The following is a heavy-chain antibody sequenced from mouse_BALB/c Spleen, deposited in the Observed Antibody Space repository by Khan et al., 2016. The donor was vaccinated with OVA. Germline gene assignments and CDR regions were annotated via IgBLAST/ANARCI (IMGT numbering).Heavy chain of an antibody. V-gene: IGHV1-4*01. CDR2: IIPTNDYT. CDR3: AREGACYRSDGWFAY. J-gene: IGHJ3*01. Sequence: QVQLQQSGAELARPGASVKMSCKASGYTFTTYTMHWVQQRPGQGLEWIGYIIPTNDYTNYNQKFKDRATMTADNSSSTAYMQLSSLTSEDAALYYCAREGACYRSDGWFAYWGQGTLVTVSA. D-gene: IGHD2-14*01. CDR1: GYTFTTYT.